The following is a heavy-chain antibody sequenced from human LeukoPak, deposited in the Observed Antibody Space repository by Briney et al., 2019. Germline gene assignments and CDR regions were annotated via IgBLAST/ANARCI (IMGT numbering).Heavy chain of an antibody. V-gene: IGHV1-2*02. CDR3: ARKTIAVAMNWFDP. D-gene: IGHD6-19*01. CDR2: INPNSGGT. J-gene: IGHJ5*02. Sequence: ASVKVSRKASGYTFTGYYMHWVRQAPGQGLEWMGWINPNSGGTNYAQKFQGRVTMTRDTSISTAYMELSRLRSDDTAVYYCARKTIAVAMNWFDPWGQGTLVTVSS. CDR1: GYTFTGYY.